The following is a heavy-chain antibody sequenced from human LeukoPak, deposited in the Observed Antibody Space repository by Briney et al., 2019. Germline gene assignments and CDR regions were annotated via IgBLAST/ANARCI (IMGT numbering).Heavy chain of an antibody. V-gene: IGHV3-74*01. CDR3: ARGRGGSYFFDY. CDR2: ITSDGSTT. Sequence: GGSLRLSCAASGFTFSTSWMHWVRQAPGKGPVWVSRITSDGSTTIYAESMKGRFTTSRDNAKNTLYLQMNSLRAVDTAVYYCARGRGGSYFFDYWGQGTLVTVSS. CDR1: GFTFSTSW. J-gene: IGHJ4*02. D-gene: IGHD1-26*01.